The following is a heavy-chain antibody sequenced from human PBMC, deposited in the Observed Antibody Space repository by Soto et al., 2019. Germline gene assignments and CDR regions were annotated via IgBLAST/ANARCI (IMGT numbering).Heavy chain of an antibody. CDR1: VYTLTSYY. J-gene: IGHJ5*02. V-gene: IGHV1-2*02. CDR2: INPNSGGT. Sequence: SVKVACKPSVYTLTSYYMHWVRQAPGQGLEWMGWINPNSGGTNYAQKFQGRVTMTRDTSISTAYMELSRLRSDDTAVYYCARERLRAIAAPLHWFDPWGQGTMVTVS. CDR3: ARERLRAIAAPLHWFDP. D-gene: IGHD6-13*01.